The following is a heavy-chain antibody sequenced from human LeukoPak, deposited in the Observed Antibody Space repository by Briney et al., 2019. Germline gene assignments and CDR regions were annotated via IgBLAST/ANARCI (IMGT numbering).Heavy chain of an antibody. V-gene: IGHV3-11*01. Sequence: GGSLRLSCAASGFTFSDYYMSWIRQAPGKGLESLSYISGSGSNISYADSVNGRFTVSRDNAKKSLYLQMNSLRPEDTAMYYCSRGPRRLDYWGQGTLVTVSS. CDR2: ISGSGSNI. CDR3: SRGPRRLDY. J-gene: IGHJ4*02. CDR1: GFTFSDYY.